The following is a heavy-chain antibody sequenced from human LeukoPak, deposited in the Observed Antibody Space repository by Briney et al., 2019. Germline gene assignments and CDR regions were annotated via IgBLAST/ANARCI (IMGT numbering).Heavy chain of an antibody. CDR2: ISSSSDYI. J-gene: IGHJ5*02. D-gene: IGHD2/OR15-2a*01. CDR1: GFTFSSYN. V-gene: IGHV3-21*01. CDR3: ARGKTSQNIVTRKTYNWFDP. Sequence: GGSLRLSCAASGFTFSSYNMNWVRQAPGKGLEWVSSISSSSDYIYYADSVKGRFTISRDNAKNSLYLQMKSLRAEDTAVYYRARGKTSQNIVTRKTYNWFDPRGQGTLVTVSS.